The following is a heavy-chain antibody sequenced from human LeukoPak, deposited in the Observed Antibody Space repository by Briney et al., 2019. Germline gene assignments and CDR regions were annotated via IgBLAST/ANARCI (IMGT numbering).Heavy chain of an antibody. CDR2: ISAYNGNT. D-gene: IGHD2-15*01. V-gene: IGHV1-18*01. Sequence: ASVKVSCKASGYTFTSYGISWVRQAPGQGLEWMGWISAYNGNTNYAQKLQGRVTMTTDTSTSTAYMELRSLRSDDTAVYYCARRRSGGSWGDAFDIWGRGTMVTVSS. CDR1: GYTFTSYG. J-gene: IGHJ3*02. CDR3: ARRRSGGSWGDAFDI.